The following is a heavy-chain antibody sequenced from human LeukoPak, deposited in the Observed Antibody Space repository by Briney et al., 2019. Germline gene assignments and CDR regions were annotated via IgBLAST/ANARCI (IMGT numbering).Heavy chain of an antibody. CDR2: INAGNGNT. D-gene: IGHD3-22*01. V-gene: IGHV1-3*01. Sequence: GGSLRFSCAASGYTLTSYTLHWVRQAPGQRVEWMAWINAGNGNTKYSQKFQGRVTMTTDTSTTTACMELRSLRSDDTAVYYCARDGRYYDGSGYSFWGQGTLVTVSS. J-gene: IGHJ4*02. CDR1: GYTLTSYT. CDR3: ARDGRYYDGSGYSF.